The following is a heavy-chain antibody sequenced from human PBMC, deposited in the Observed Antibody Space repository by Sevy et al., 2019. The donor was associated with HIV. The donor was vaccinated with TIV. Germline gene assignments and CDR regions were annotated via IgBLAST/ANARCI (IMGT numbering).Heavy chain of an antibody. J-gene: IGHJ4*02. D-gene: IGHD1-26*01. Sequence: GGSLRLSCAASGFTFSDYYMTWIRQAPGKGLEWISYISSRRSYTNYEDSVKGRFTISRDNAKNPRYLQMNSLRAEDLSVYYCAIYRVVAADYYFDYWGRGTLVTVSS. CDR1: GFTFSDYY. CDR3: AIYRVVAADYYFDY. V-gene: IGHV3-11*06. CDR2: ISSRRSYT.